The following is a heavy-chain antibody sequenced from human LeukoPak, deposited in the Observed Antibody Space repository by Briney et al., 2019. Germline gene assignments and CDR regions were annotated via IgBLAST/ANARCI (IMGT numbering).Heavy chain of an antibody. CDR3: VSPRGFSYGYFDY. V-gene: IGHV4-39*01. J-gene: IGHJ4*02. CDR1: GGSISSSSAY. D-gene: IGHD5-18*01. Sequence: SETLSLTCTVSGGSISSSSAYWGWIRQPPGKGLEWIGSISYSKNTYYNPSLKSRVTISADTSKNQFSLTLGSVSATDTAVYYCVSPRGFSYGYFDYWGQGTLVTVSS. CDR2: ISYSKNT.